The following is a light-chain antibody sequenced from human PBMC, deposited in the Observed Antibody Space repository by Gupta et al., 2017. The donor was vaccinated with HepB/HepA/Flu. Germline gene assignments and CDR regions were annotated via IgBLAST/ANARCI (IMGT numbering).Light chain of an antibody. CDR1: DIRSKS. Sequence: SYVLAQPPSVSVAPGKTARITCGGNDIRSKSVHWYQQRPGQAPVLVVYDDRDRPSGIPERFSGSNSGNTATLTISRVEAGDEADYYCQVWDTSSDHWVFGGGTKLTVL. CDR2: DDR. V-gene: IGLV3-21*03. CDR3: QVWDTSSDHWV. J-gene: IGLJ3*02.